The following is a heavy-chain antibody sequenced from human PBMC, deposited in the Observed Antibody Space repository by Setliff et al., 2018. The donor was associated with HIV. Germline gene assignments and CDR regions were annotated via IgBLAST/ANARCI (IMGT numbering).Heavy chain of an antibody. J-gene: IGHJ4*02. V-gene: IGHV3-48*04. CDR3: PRPLIMTTVTKEY. CDR1: GFTFSTYP. CDR2: IHGSSAII. D-gene: IGHD4-17*01. Sequence: PGGSLRLSCAASGFTFSTYPMNWVRQAPGKGLEWVSYIHGSSAIIHYADSVKGRLTVPRDNAKNSLYLQMSNLRAEDTAMYYRPRPLIMTTVTKEYWGQGTLVTVSS.